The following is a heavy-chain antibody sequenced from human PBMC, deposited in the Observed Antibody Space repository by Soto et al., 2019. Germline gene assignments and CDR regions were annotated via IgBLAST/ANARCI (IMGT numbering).Heavy chain of an antibody. Sequence: PSETLSLTCTVSGDSIGSGNKYWSWIRQAPGKGLEWIGYIFSSGTTSYNPSLKSRVLFSVDTSKKKFSLKLSAVTAADTAVYYCATSQKGYNWNYFDHWGQGALVT. CDR2: IFSSGTT. V-gene: IGHV4-30-4*01. CDR1: GDSIGSGNKY. D-gene: IGHD1-20*01. J-gene: IGHJ4*02. CDR3: ATSQKGYNWNYFDH.